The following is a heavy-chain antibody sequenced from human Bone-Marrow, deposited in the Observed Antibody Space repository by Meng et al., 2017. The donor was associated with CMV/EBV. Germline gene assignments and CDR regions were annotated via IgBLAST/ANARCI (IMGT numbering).Heavy chain of an antibody. Sequence: SETLSLTCTVSGGSISSSSYYWGWIRQPPGKGLEWIGSIYHSGDTYYNPSLKSRVTISKDTSKSQFSLKLRSVTAADTAVYYCATGESSSYYYDPWGQGTLVTVSS. CDR3: ATGESSSYYYDP. J-gene: IGHJ5*02. CDR1: GGSISSSSYY. D-gene: IGHD6-6*01. V-gene: IGHV4-39*07. CDR2: IYHSGDT.